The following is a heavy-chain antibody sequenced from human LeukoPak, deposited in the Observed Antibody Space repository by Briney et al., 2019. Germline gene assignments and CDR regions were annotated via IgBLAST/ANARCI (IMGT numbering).Heavy chain of an antibody. CDR3: ARQGSGWSRGYYGMDV. D-gene: IGHD6-19*01. V-gene: IGHV4-59*08. CDR1: GGSISSYY. CDR2: IYYSGST. Sequence: SETLSLTCTVSGGSISSYYWSWIRQPLGKGLEWIGYIYYSGSTNYNPSLKSRVTISVDTSKNQFSLKLSSVTAADTAVYYCARQGSGWSRGYYGMDVWGQGITVTVSS. J-gene: IGHJ6*02.